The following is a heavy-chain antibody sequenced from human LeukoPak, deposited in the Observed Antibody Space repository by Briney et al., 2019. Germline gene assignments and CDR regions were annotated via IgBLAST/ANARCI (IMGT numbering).Heavy chain of an antibody. CDR1: GFTFSGSA. CDR3: TRLALYGDYRDAFDI. CDR2: IRSKANSYAT. V-gene: IGHV3-73*01. D-gene: IGHD4-17*01. J-gene: IGHJ3*02. Sequence: GGSLRLSCAASGFTFSGSAMHWVRQASGKGLEWVGRIRSKANSYATAYAASVKGRFTISRDDSKNTAYLQMNSLKNEDTAVYYCTRLALYGDYRDAFDIWGQGTMVTVSS.